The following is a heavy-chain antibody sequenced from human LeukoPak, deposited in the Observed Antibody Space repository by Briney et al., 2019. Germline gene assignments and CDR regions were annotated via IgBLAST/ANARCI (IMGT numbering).Heavy chain of an antibody. J-gene: IGHJ3*01. Sequence: GESLKISCKGSGYSFTSYWIGWVRQMPGKGLEWMGITYPGDSDTRYSPSFQGQVTISADKSISTAYLQWSSLKASDTAMYYCARDDSSGPKSGGIAFNVWGQGTMVTVSS. CDR2: TYPGDSDT. CDR1: GYSFTSYW. V-gene: IGHV5-51*01. D-gene: IGHD3-22*01. CDR3: ARDDSSGPKSGGIAFNV.